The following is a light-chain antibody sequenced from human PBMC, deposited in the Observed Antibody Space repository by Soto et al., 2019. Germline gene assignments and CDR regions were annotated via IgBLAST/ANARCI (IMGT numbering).Light chain of an antibody. CDR3: CSYVGSSTWV. V-gene: IGLV2-23*01. CDR1: SSDVGNYNP. Sequence: QSALTQPASVSGSPGQSITISCTGTSSDVGNYNPVSWYQQHPDKAPKLMIYGGSKRPSGVSNRFSGSKSGNTASLTISGLQAEDEADYYCCSYVGSSTWVFGGGTKLTVL. CDR2: GGS. J-gene: IGLJ3*02.